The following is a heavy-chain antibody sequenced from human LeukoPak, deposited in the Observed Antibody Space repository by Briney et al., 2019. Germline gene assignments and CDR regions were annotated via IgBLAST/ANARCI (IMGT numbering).Heavy chain of an antibody. CDR1: GYTFTSYG. V-gene: IGHV1-18*01. CDR2: ISAYNGNT. J-gene: IGHJ6*02. Sequence: ASVKVSCKASGYTFTSYGISWVRQAPGQGLEWMGWISAYNGNTNYAQKLQGRVTMTTDTSTSTAYMELRSLRSDDTAVCYCARDKVRYDFWSGYSPDEYYYYGMDVWGQGTTVTVSS. D-gene: IGHD3-3*01. CDR3: ARDKVRYDFWSGYSPDEYYYYGMDV.